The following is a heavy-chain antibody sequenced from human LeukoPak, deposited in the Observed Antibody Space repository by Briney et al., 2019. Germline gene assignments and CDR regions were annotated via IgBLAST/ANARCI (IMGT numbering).Heavy chain of an antibody. CDR2: IYYIGST. Sequence: PQTLSPTCPVSGASITIFSTGWVRHPPGKGLGWVGYIYYIGSTTYNTSPKRRVTISVATPKNQASLKMSSVTAADTAVYYCAREPYQLLLDDYYHYIDVWGKGTTVTIFS. CDR3: AREPYQLLLDDYYHYIDV. D-gene: IGHD2-2*01. J-gene: IGHJ6*03. CDR1: GASITIFS. V-gene: IGHV4-59*12.